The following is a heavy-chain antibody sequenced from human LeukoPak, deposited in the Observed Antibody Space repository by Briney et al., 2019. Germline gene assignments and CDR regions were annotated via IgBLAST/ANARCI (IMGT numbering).Heavy chain of an antibody. CDR3: ATVSGGDYFDY. Sequence: GGSLRLSCAASGFTVSGDSMSWVREAPGKGLEWVSLMYSGDSTYYADSVKGRFTISRDNSKNTLYLQMNSLRAEDTAMYYCATVSGGDYFDYWGQGTLVTVSS. D-gene: IGHD3-10*01. V-gene: IGHV3-53*01. CDR1: GFTVSGDS. CDR2: MYSGDST. J-gene: IGHJ4*02.